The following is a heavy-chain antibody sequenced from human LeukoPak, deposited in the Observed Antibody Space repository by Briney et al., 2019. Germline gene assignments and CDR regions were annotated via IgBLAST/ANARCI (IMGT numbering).Heavy chain of an antibody. J-gene: IGHJ4*02. CDR1: GFTFSSYS. CDR3: ARDGIVGATAFDY. D-gene: IGHD1-26*01. Sequence: GGSLRLSCAASGFTFSSYSMNWVRQAPGKGLKWVSSISSSNSYIYYADSVKGRFTISRDNAKNSLYLQMNSLRAEDTAVYYCARDGIVGATAFDYWGQGTLVTVSS. V-gene: IGHV3-21*01. CDR2: ISSSNSYI.